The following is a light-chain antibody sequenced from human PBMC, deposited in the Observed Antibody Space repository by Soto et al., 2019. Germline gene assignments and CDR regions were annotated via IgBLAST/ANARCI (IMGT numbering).Light chain of an antibody. CDR2: DVS. CDR1: SGDVGAYNY. CDR3: SSYTTSSTLV. J-gene: IGLJ2*01. V-gene: IGLV2-14*01. Sequence: QSVLTQPASVSGSPGQSITISCSGTSGDVGAYNYVSWYQQHPGKAPKLMIYDVSDRPPGLSNRFSGSKSGNTASLTISGLQAEDEADYYCSSYTTSSTLVFGGGTKLTVL.